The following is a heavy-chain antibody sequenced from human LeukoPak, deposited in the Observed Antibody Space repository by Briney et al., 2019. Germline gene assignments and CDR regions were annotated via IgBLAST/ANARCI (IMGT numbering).Heavy chain of an antibody. CDR2: ISSSSSYI. Sequence: GGSLRLSCAASGFTFSSYSMNWVRQAPGKGLEWVSSISSSSSYIYYADSVKGRFTISRDNAKNSLYLQMNSLRAEDTAVYYCAKDGRYYDSSGYLDYWGQGTLVTVSS. V-gene: IGHV3-21*04. CDR1: GFTFSSYS. D-gene: IGHD3-22*01. J-gene: IGHJ4*02. CDR3: AKDGRYYDSSGYLDY.